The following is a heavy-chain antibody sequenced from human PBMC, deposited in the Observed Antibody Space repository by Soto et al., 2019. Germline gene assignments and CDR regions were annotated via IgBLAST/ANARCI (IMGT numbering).Heavy chain of an antibody. D-gene: IGHD3-22*01. CDR3: ARLPYYYDSSGGDAFDI. Sequence: GESLKISCKVSGYSFTSYWIGWVRQMPGKGLEWMGIIYPGDSDTRYSPSFQGQVTISADKSISTAYLQWSSLKASDTAMYYCARLPYYYDSSGGDAFDIWGQGTMVTVS. V-gene: IGHV5-51*01. CDR1: GYSFTSYW. J-gene: IGHJ3*02. CDR2: IYPGDSDT.